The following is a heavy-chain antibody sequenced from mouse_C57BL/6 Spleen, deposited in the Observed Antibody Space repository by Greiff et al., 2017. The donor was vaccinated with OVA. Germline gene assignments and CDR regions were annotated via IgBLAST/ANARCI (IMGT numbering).Heavy chain of an antibody. D-gene: IGHD2-5*01. V-gene: IGHV2-5*01. CDR2: ICRGGST. Sequence: QVQLKQSGPGLVQPSQSLTISCTVSGFSLTSYGVPWVRQSPGKGLEWLGVICRGGSTDYNAAFMSRLSITKDNSKSQVFFKMNRLQADDTARYNCAKSYNSNYEDDMDYWGQGTSVTVSS. CDR3: AKSYNSNYEDDMDY. CDR1: GFSLTSYG. J-gene: IGHJ4*01.